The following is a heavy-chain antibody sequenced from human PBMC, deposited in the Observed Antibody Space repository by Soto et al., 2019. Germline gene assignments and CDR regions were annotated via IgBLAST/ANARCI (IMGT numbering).Heavy chain of an antibody. Sequence: GASVKVSCKASGYRFTSYSLHWVRQAPGQGLEWMGIINPTGGSTSYAQQFQGRVTMTRDTSTSTVYVELSSLRSEDTAVYYCARESTIPLGTLFDYWGQGTLVTVSS. CDR2: INPTGGST. D-gene: IGHD5-18*01. J-gene: IGHJ4*02. V-gene: IGHV1-46*01. CDR3: ARESTIPLGTLFDY. CDR1: GYRFTSYS.